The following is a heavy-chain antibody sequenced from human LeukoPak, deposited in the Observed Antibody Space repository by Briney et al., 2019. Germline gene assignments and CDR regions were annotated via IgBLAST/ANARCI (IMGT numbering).Heavy chain of an antibody. Sequence: GGSLRLSCVASGFPFSSYWMTWVRQAPGKGLEWVANIKQDGSKKSYVDSVKGRFTTSRDNAKNSLYLQTNSLRAEDTAIYYCTRVGYIDEGIDYWGQGTLVTVSS. V-gene: IGHV3-7*04. J-gene: IGHJ4*02. CDR1: GFPFSSYW. CDR3: TRVGYIDEGIDY. D-gene: IGHD5-24*01. CDR2: IKQDGSKK.